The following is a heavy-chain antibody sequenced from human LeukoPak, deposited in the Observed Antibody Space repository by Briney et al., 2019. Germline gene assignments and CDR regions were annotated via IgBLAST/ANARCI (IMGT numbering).Heavy chain of an antibody. Sequence: SETLSLTCAVYGGSFSGYYWSWIRQPPGKGLEWIGEINHSGSTNYNPSLKSRVTISVDTSKNQFSLKLSSVTAADTAVYYCARTVAGTSVDYWGQGTLVTVSS. J-gene: IGHJ4*02. D-gene: IGHD6-19*01. CDR2: INHSGST. V-gene: IGHV4-34*01. CDR3: ARTVAGTSVDY. CDR1: GGSFSGYY.